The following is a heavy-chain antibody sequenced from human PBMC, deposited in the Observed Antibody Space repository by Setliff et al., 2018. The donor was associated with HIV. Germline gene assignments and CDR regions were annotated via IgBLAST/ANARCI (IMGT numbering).Heavy chain of an antibody. D-gene: IGHD3-22*01. CDR3: ARIPNHSSGFDY. J-gene: IGHJ4*02. CDR2: IVPILNTG. V-gene: IGHV1-69*13. CDR1: GGTFRSHE. Sequence: GASVKVSCKASGGTFRSHEISWVRQAPGQGLEWMGGIVPILNTGNYAPKFQGRVTITADESTTTAYMELSSLRSEDTAVYCCARIPNHSSGFDYWGQGTPVTVSS.